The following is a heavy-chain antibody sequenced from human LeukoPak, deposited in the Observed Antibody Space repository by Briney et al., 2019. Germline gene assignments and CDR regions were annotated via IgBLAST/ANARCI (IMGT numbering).Heavy chain of an antibody. CDR2: ISYDGSNK. CDR3: AKGETVTTTSFDY. D-gene: IGHD4-17*01. V-gene: IGHV3-30*18. Sequence: GGSLRLSCAASGFTFSSYGMHWVRQAPGKGLEWVAVISYDGSNKYYADSVKGRFTISRDNSKNTLYLQMNSLRAEDTAVYYCAKGETVTTTSFDYWGQGTLVTVSS. CDR1: GFTFSSYG. J-gene: IGHJ4*02.